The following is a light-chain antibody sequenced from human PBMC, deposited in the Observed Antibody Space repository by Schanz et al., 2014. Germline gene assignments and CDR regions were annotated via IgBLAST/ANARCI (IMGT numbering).Light chain of an antibody. Sequence: QSALTQPPSASGSPGQSVTISCTGTSSDVGGYNYVSWYQQHPGKAPKLMIYEVNKRPSGVSNRFSGSKSGNTASLTISGLQAEDEADYYCSSYTSRSTLVVFGGGTKLTVL. CDR3: SSYTSRSTLVV. J-gene: IGLJ2*01. CDR1: SSDVGGYNY. V-gene: IGLV2-14*01. CDR2: EVN.